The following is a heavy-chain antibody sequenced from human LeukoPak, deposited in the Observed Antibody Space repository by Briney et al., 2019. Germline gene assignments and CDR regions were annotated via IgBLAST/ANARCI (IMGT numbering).Heavy chain of an antibody. CDR2: ISYDGSNK. Sequence: PGGSLRLSCAASGFTFSSYAMHWVRQAPGKGLEWVAVISYDGSNKYYADSVKGRFTISRDNSKNTLYLQMNSLRAEDTGVYYCARDRYYYGSGSYSSTWFDPWGQGTLVTVSS. D-gene: IGHD3-10*01. CDR1: GFTFSSYA. J-gene: IGHJ5*02. V-gene: IGHV3-30*04. CDR3: ARDRYYYGSGSYSSTWFDP.